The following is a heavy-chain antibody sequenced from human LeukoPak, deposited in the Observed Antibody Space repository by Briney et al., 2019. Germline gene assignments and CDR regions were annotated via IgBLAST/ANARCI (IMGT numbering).Heavy chain of an antibody. CDR3: AKGYLNYGDLYYFDY. CDR1: GFTFDDYA. CDR2: ISWNSGSI. Sequence: GRSLRLSCAASGFTFDDYAMHWVRQAPGKGLEWVSGISWNSGSIGYADSVKGRFTISRDNAKNSLYLQMNSLRAEDTALYYCAKGYLNYGDLYYFDYWGQGTLVTVSS. V-gene: IGHV3-9*01. J-gene: IGHJ4*02. D-gene: IGHD4-17*01.